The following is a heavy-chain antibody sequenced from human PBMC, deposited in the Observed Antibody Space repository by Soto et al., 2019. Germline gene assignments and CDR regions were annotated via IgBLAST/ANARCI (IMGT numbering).Heavy chain of an antibody. CDR2: IVVGSINT. D-gene: IGHD3-10*01. Sequence: SVKVSCKASGFTFTSSAVQWVRQARGQRLEWIGWIVVGSINTNYAQNFQERVTITRDMSTSTAYMELSSLRSEDTAVYYCAATLYCTSGSGYYGMYVWGQGTTVTVYS. CDR1: GFTFTSSA. J-gene: IGHJ6*02. V-gene: IGHV1-58*01. CDR3: AATLYCTSGSGYYGMYV.